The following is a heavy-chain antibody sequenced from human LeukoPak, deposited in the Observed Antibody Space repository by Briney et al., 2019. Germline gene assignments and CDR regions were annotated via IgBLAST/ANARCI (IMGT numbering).Heavy chain of an antibody. V-gene: IGHV3-30-3*01. CDR3: ARLGITMVRGVTPTDY. D-gene: IGHD3-10*01. CDR1: GFTFSSYA. Sequence: PGGSLRLSCEASGFTFSSYAMHWVRQAPGKGLEWVAVISYDGSNKYYADSVKGRFTISRDNSKNTLYLQMNSLRAEDTAVYYCARLGITMVRGVTPTDYWGQGTLVTVSS. J-gene: IGHJ4*02. CDR2: ISYDGSNK.